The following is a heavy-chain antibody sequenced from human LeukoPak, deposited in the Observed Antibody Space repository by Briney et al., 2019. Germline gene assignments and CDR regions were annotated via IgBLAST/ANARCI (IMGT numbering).Heavy chain of an antibody. CDR1: GGTVSSYA. J-gene: IGHJ5*02. Sequence: ASVTVSFTASGGTVSSYAISWVRQAPGQPLEWMGRIIPIFGTADYAQKIQGSVTITTDESTSTAYMELSSLRSEDTVVYYCARESGSSSSWYEANWFDPWGQGTLVTVSS. CDR3: ARESGSSSSWYEANWFDP. D-gene: IGHD6-13*01. V-gene: IGHV1-69*05. CDR2: IIPIFGTA.